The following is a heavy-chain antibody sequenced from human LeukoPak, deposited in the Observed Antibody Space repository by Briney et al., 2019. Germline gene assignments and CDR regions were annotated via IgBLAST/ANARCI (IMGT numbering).Heavy chain of an antibody. CDR1: GYTFVNYW. V-gene: IGHV5-51*01. Sequence: GESLKISCEGSGYTFVNYWIGWVRQMPGKGLEWMGIIYPGDSDTRYSPSFQGQVTISADKSISTAYLQWSSLKASDTAMYYCARHVRGYCSSTSCYAFDPWGQGTLVTVSS. CDR3: ARHVRGYCSSTSCYAFDP. D-gene: IGHD2-2*01. CDR2: IYPGDSDT. J-gene: IGHJ5*02.